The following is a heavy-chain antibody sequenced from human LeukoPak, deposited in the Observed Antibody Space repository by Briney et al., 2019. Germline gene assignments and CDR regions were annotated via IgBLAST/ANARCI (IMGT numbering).Heavy chain of an antibody. CDR1: RGSISSYY. J-gene: IGHJ5*02. CDR2: IYTSGST. D-gene: IGHD2-2*01. V-gene: IGHV4-4*07. Sequence: SETLSLTCTVSRGSISSYYWSWIRQPAGKGLEWIGRIYTSGSTNYNPSLKSRVTMSVATSKNPFSLKLSSVTAADTAVYSCARGPIVVPAIWKGWFDPWGQGTLVTVSS. CDR3: ARGPIVVPAIWKGWFDP.